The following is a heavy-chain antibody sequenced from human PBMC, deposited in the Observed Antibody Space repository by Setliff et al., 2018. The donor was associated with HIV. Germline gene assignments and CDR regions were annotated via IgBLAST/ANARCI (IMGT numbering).Heavy chain of an antibody. CDR1: GFTFSNYD. V-gene: IGHV3-21*01. Sequence: GGSLRLSCAASGFTFSNYDMNWVRQAPGKGLEWVSSISSSSTYIFYADSVKGRFTISRDNAKNSLYLQMSSLRAEDTAVYYCASLDGSESPYIYYYYMDVWGEGTAVTVSS. CDR2: ISSSSTYI. CDR3: ASLDGSESPYIYYYYMDV. D-gene: IGHD3-10*01. J-gene: IGHJ6*03.